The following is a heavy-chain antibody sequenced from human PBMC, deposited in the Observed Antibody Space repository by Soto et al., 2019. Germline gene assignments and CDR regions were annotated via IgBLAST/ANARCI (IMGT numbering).Heavy chain of an antibody. CDR1: GFTFSSYG. V-gene: IGHV3-33*01. D-gene: IGHD6-13*01. CDR3: ARDRKQQLPRYYFDY. CDR2: IWYDGSNK. Sequence: QVQLVESGGGVVQPGRSLRLSCAASGFTFSSYGMHWVRQAPGKGLEWVAVIWYDGSNKYYADSVKGRFTISRDNSXXTLYLQMNSLRAEDTAVYYCARDRKQQLPRYYFDYWGQGTLVTVSS. J-gene: IGHJ4*02.